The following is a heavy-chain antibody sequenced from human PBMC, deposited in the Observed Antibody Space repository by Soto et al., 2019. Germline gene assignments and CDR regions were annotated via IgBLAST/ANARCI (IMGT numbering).Heavy chain of an antibody. CDR3: ARRAVGATSDAFDI. J-gene: IGHJ3*02. CDR2: INQDGSET. D-gene: IGHD2-15*01. CDR1: GFTFSSYW. V-gene: IGHV3-7*01. Sequence: EVQLVESGGGLVQPGESLRLSCAASGFTFSSYWMTWVRQAPGKGLEWVANINQDGSETYYVDSVKGRFTISRDNAKNSLYLQMNSLRVEDTAVYYCARRAVGATSDAFDIWGQGTMVTVSS.